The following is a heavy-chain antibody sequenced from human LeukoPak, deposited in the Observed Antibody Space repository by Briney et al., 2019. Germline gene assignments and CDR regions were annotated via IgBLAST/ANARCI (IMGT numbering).Heavy chain of an antibody. CDR1: GFTFSSYE. V-gene: IGHV3-48*03. Sequence: GGSLRLSCAASGFTFSSYEMNWVRQAPGKGLEWVSYISSGSTIYYADSVKGRFTISRDNAKNSLYLQMNSLRAEDTAVYYCARDLAPHYMDVWGKGTTVTVSS. CDR2: ISSGSTI. CDR3: ARDLAPHYMDV. J-gene: IGHJ6*03.